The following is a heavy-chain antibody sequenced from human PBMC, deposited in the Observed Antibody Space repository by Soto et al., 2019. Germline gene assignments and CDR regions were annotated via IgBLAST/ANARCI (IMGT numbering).Heavy chain of an antibody. CDR1: GGTFNSYG. V-gene: IGHV1-69*06. CDR3: ARGYSSGWALSGY. Sequence: SVKVSCKASGGTFNSYGISWVRQAPGQGLDWMGVIIPLYGTVNYAQKFQGRVSITADKSTSTAYMDLNSLRFEDTAVYYCARGYSSGWALSGYWGQGTLVTVSS. D-gene: IGHD6-19*01. J-gene: IGHJ4*02. CDR2: IIPLYGTV.